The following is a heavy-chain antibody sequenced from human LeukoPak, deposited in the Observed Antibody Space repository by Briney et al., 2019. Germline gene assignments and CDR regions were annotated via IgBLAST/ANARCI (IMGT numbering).Heavy chain of an antibody. V-gene: IGHV3-23*01. Sequence: GGSLRLSCAASGFTFNSYAMIWVRQAPGKGLESISSISTTGDRTYYADSVKGRFAISRDNSKNTLYLQMDSLRAEDTAVYYCAKILERELQYYYYGMDVWGQGTSVTVSS. J-gene: IGHJ6*02. CDR1: GFTFNSYA. CDR2: ISTTGDRT. CDR3: AKILERELQYYYYGMDV. D-gene: IGHD5-24*01.